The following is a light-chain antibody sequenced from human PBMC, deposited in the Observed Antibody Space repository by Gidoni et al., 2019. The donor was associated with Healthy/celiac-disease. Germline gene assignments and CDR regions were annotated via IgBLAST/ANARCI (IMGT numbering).Light chain of an antibody. CDR1: QGISNY. CDR3: QKYKSDPFT. Sequence: IQIPQSPSSLSASVGDRVTITCRASQGISNYLAWYQQNPWKVPKLMIYAASTLQSGVPSRCSGSGSGTDCTLTSSSLQHEDVATYYCQKYKSDPFTFXXXTKVEIK. J-gene: IGKJ3*01. V-gene: IGKV1-27*01. CDR2: AAS.